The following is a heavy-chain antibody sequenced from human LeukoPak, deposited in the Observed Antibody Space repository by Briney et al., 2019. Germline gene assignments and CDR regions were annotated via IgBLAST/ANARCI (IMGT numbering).Heavy chain of an antibody. D-gene: IGHD3-22*01. CDR1: GFTFSSYG. CDR2: ISGSGGST. CDR3: AIGNYYDSSGGY. V-gene: IGHV3-23*01. J-gene: IGHJ4*02. Sequence: PGGTLRLSCAASGFTFSSYGMSWVRQAPGKGLEWVSAISGSGGSTYYADSVKGRFTISRDNSKNTLYLQMNSLRAEDTAVYYCAIGNYYDSSGGYWGQGTLVTVSS.